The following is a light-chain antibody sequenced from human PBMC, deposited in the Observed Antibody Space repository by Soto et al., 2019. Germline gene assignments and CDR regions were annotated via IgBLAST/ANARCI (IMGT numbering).Light chain of an antibody. CDR3: LQHNDYPPT. CDR1: QDIRNE. CDR2: IAS. J-gene: IGKJ1*01. V-gene: IGKV1-17*01. Sequence: DIQMTQSPSSLSASVGDRVTITCRASQDIRNELGWFQQKPGKAPKRLIYIASSGVPSRFSGSGSGTEFTLTISSLQPEDYATYYCLQHNDYPPTFGQGTKVEI.